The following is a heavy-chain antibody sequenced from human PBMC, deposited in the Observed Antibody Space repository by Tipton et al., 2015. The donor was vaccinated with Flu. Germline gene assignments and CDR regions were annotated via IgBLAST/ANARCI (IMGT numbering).Heavy chain of an antibody. J-gene: IGHJ4*02. CDR3: ASGDY. CDR1: GFSFSDYY. Sequence: SLRLSCAASGFSFSDYYMSWVRQAPGKGLEWVAVISSDGSNKYYADSVKGRFTISRDNSKNTLYLQMNSLRAEDTAVYYCASGDYWGQGTLVAVSS. CDR2: ISSDGSNK. V-gene: IGHV3-30*04.